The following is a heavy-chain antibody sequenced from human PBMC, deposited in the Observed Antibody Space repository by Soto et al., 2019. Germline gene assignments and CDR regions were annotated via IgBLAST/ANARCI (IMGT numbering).Heavy chain of an antibody. CDR1: GFTFSSYG. CDR3: ARQNLPGIPYSSGWYGEGDDYAFDI. J-gene: IGHJ3*02. D-gene: IGHD6-19*01. Sequence: GGSLRLSCAASGFTFSSYGMHWVRQAPGKGLEWVAVIWYDGSNKYYADSVKGRFTISRDNSKNTLYLQMNSLRAEDTAVYYCARQNLPGIPYSSGWYGEGDDYAFDIWGQGTMVTVSS. V-gene: IGHV3-33*01. CDR2: IWYDGSNK.